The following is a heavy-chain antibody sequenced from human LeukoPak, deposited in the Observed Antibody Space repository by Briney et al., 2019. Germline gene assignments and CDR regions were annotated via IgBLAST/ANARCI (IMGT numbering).Heavy chain of an antibody. CDR2: IYYSGST. D-gene: IGHD3-10*01. CDR3: ARVREVGAPAGSYYFDY. CDR1: GGSISSYY. V-gene: IGHV4-59*01. J-gene: IGHJ4*02. Sequence: PSETLSLTCTVSGGSISSYYWSWIRQPPGKGLEWIGYIYYSGSTNYNPSLKSRVTISVDTSKNQFSLKLSSVTAADTAVYYCARVREVGAPAGSYYFDYWGQGTLVTVSS.